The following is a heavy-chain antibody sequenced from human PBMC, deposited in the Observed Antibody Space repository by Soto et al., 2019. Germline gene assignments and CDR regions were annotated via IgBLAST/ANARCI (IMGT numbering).Heavy chain of an antibody. D-gene: IGHD3-22*01. CDR1: GGTFNTYT. J-gene: IGHJ5*02. Sequence: SVKVSCQSSGGTFNTYTLAWVRQAPGQGLEWVGGIIPIFGTANYPQKFKGRVTITADESTSTAYMELSSLRSEDTAVYYCARSQDSSGYWNSCFDPWGQGTLVTVSS. V-gene: IGHV1-69*13. CDR3: ARSQDSSGYWNSCFDP. CDR2: IIPIFGTA.